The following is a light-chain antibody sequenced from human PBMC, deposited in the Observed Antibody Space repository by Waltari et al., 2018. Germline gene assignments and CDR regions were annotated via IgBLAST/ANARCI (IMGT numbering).Light chain of an antibody. Sequence: DIVMTQSPDSLAVSLAERATINRKSSQSVLYSSNNKNYLAWYQQKPGQPPKLLIYWASTRESGVPDRFSGSGSGTDFTLTISSLQAEDVAVYYCQQYYSTPWTFGQGTKVEIK. CDR3: QQYYSTPWT. CDR1: QSVLYSSNNKNY. V-gene: IGKV4-1*01. CDR2: WAS. J-gene: IGKJ1*01.